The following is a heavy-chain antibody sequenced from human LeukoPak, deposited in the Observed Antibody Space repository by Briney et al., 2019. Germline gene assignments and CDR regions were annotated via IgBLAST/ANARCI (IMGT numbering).Heavy chain of an antibody. D-gene: IGHD3-9*01. CDR3: ARGIYDILTGYYYFDY. CDR1: GGSFSGYY. CDR2: IYYSGST. Sequence: PSETLSLTCAVYGGSFSGYYWSWIRQPPGKGLEWIGYIYYSGSTNYNPSLKSRVTISVDTSKNQFSLKLSSVTAADTAVYYCARGIYDILTGYYYFDYWGQGTLVTVSS. V-gene: IGHV4-59*01. J-gene: IGHJ4*02.